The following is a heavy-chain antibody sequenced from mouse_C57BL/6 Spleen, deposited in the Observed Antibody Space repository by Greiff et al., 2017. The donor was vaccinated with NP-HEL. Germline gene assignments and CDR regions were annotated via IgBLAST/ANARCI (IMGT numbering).Heavy chain of an antibody. V-gene: IGHV5-17*01. Sequence: EVMLVESGGGLVKPGGSLKLSCAASGFTFSDYGMHWVRQAPEKGLEWVAYISSGSSTIYYADTVQGRFTFSRYNAKNTLFLQMTSLRSEDTAMYYCARDTTVVARYFDVWGTGTTVTVSS. J-gene: IGHJ1*03. CDR3: ARDTTVVARYFDV. CDR2: ISSGSSTI. CDR1: GFTFSDYG. D-gene: IGHD1-1*01.